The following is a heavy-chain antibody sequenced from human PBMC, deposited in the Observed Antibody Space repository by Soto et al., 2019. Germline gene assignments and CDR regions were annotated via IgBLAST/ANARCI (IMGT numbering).Heavy chain of an antibody. CDR3: ARSVAVPGAHIDY. D-gene: IGHD6-19*01. Sequence: SETLSLTCSVSGGSISGSYWSWIRQSPGKGLEWLGYVYYTGSTNYSPSLRSRVSISVDTSKNEFSLRPSSVTAADTAVYFCARSVAVPGAHIDYWGQGTQVTVSS. V-gene: IGHV4-59*01. CDR2: VYYTGST. J-gene: IGHJ4*02. CDR1: GGSISGSY.